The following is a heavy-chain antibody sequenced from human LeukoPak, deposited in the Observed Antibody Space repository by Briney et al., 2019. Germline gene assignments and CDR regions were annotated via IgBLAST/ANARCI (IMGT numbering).Heavy chain of an antibody. Sequence: GGSLRLSCAASGFTFSSYSMNWVRQAPGKGLEWVSYISSSSSTIYYADSVKGRFTISRDNAKNSLYLQMNSLRAEDTAVCYCAREGQWELLGRGYYFDYWGQGTLVTVSS. V-gene: IGHV3-48*01. J-gene: IGHJ4*02. CDR2: ISSSSSTI. CDR3: AREGQWELLGRGYYFDY. CDR1: GFTFSSYS. D-gene: IGHD1-26*01.